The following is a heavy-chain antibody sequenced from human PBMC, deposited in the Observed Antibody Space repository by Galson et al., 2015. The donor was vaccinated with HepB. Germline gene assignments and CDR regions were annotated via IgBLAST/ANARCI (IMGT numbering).Heavy chain of an antibody. Sequence: SLRLSCAASGFTFSSYGMNWVRQAPGKGLEWVAAITDDGSKQYYADSVKGRLTISRDNSKNTVYLQMNSLTAEDTAVYNCAKDSVAVRPGWFDPWGQGTLVTVSS. CDR2: ITDDGSKQ. CDR3: AKDSVAVRPGWFDP. J-gene: IGHJ5*02. CDR1: GFTFSSYG. V-gene: IGHV3-30*18. D-gene: IGHD6-6*01.